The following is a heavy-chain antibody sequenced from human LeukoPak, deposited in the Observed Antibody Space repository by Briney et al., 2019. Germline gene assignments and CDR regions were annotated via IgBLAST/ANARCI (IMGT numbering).Heavy chain of an antibody. CDR3: ARGVPGGWYFDL. V-gene: IGHV3-74*01. CDR2: INGDGSRT. J-gene: IGHJ2*01. CDR1: GFTFSNAW. D-gene: IGHD3-16*01. Sequence: GSLRLSCAASGFTFSNAWMSWVRQAPGKGLEWVGRINGDGSRTNYADSVKGRFAISRANAENTVNLQIYSLKAEDTAVYFCARGVPGGWYFDLWGRATLVTVSS.